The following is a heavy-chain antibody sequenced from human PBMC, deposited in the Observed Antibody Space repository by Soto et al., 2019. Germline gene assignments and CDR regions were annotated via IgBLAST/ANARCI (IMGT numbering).Heavy chain of an antibody. D-gene: IGHD3-22*01. V-gene: IGHV3-23*01. CDR1: GFTFSSYA. CDR3: AKDFVEDTMIVVVIMGY. CDR2: ISGSGGST. J-gene: IGHJ4*02. Sequence: GGSLRLSCAASGFTFSSYAMSWVRQAPGKGLEWVSAISGSGGSTYYADSVKGRFTISRDNSKNTLYLQMNSLRAEDTAVYYCAKDFVEDTMIVVVIMGYWGQGTLVTVSS.